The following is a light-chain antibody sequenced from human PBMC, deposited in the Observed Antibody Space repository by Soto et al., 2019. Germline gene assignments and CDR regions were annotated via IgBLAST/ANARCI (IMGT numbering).Light chain of an antibody. CDR2: DAS. V-gene: IGKV3-11*01. J-gene: IGKJ4*01. CDR1: HIVEKY. CDR3: QQRKHWPPLT. Sequence: EVVLTQSPATLSLSPGERAILSCRASHIVEKYLAWYQQKPGQTPRLLIYDASNRATGIPARFSGSGSETDFTLTISSLEPEDFAVYYCQQRKHWPPLTFGGGTKVEIK.